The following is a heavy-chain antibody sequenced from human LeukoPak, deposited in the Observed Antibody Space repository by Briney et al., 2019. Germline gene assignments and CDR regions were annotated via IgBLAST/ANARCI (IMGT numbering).Heavy chain of an antibody. CDR2: IYHSGNT. CDR3: ARDQPYMDV. V-gene: IGHV4-38-2*02. J-gene: IGHJ6*03. Sequence: SETLSLTCTVSGGSISSGYYWVWIRQPPGKGLEWIGSIYHSGNTYYNPSLKSRVTISVDTSKNQFSLKLSSVTAADTAVYYCARDQPYMDVWGKGTTVTVSS. CDR1: GGSISSGYY.